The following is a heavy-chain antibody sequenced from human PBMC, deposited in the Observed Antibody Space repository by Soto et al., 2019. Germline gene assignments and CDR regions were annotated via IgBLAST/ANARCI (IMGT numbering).Heavy chain of an antibody. CDR3: ARDSSGYPNWFDP. CDR2: INHSGST. J-gene: IGHJ5*02. CDR1: GGSFSGYY. Sequence: SETLSLTCAVYGGSFSGYYWSWIRQPPGKGLEWIGEINHSGSTNYNPSLKSRVTISVDTSKNQFSLKLNSVTAADTAVYYCARDSSGYPNWFDPWGQGTLVTVSS. D-gene: IGHD3-22*01. V-gene: IGHV4-34*01.